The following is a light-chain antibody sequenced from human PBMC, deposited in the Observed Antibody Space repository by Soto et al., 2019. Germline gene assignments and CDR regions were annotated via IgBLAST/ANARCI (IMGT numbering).Light chain of an antibody. J-gene: IGKJ1*01. CDR3: QQYNNWPLS. Sequence: IQSPATLTLTQGERATLSCRASQSVSSSYLAWYQQKPGQAPRLLIYGASSRATGIPARFSGSGSGTEFTLTISSLQSEDFAVYYCQQYNNWPLSFGQRSKV. CDR2: GAS. CDR1: QSVSSSY. V-gene: IGKV3D-15*01.